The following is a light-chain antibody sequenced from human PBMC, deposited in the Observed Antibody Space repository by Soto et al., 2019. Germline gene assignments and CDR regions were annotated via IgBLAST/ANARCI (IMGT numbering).Light chain of an antibody. Sequence: DFQMPHSPSSLSASVGDRVTIQCRTSQRIGTHLNWYHEKPGKAPKLLIYAASSLQSGVPSRFSGSGSGTDFTLTISSLQPEDFATYYCQQSYSNPWTFGQGTKVDIK. CDR1: QRIGTH. CDR3: QQSYSNPWT. V-gene: IGKV1-39*01. J-gene: IGKJ1*01. CDR2: AAS.